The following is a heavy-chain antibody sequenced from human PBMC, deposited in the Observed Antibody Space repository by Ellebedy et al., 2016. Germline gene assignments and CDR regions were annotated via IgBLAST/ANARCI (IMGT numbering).Heavy chain of an antibody. V-gene: IGHV3-33*01. J-gene: IGHJ6*02. Sequence: GGSLRLSCAASGFTFSSYGMHWVRQAPGKGLEWVAVIWYDGSNKYYADSVKGRFTISRDNSKNTLYLQMNSLRAEDTAVYYCARAANYYYYGMDVWGQGTTVTVSS. CDR2: IWYDGSNK. CDR1: GFTFSSYG. CDR3: ARAANYYYYGMDV.